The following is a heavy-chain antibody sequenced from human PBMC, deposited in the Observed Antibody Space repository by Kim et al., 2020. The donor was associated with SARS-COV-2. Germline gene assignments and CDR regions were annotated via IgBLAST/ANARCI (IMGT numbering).Heavy chain of an antibody. V-gene: IGHV1-46*04. CDR1: GFTFTNYF. CDR2: INPIGGST. J-gene: IGHJ4*02. CDR3: ARGTNDYGWGLDY. D-gene: IGHD3-16*01. Sequence: ASVKVSCKASGFTFTNYFIHWVRQAPGQGLEWLGIINPIGGSTFYAQNLQGRVTMARDTSTNTVYMEVSSLRSEDTAVYYCARGTNDYGWGLDYLGQGNL.